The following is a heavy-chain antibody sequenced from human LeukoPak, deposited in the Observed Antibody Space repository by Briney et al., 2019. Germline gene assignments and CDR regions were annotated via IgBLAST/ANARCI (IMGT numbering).Heavy chain of an antibody. J-gene: IGHJ4*02. CDR1: GGSTSSYY. CDR3: ASSSSSRFDY. CDR2: IYYSGST. D-gene: IGHD6-6*01. V-gene: IGHV4-59*01. Sequence: SETLSLTCTVSGGSTSSYYWSWIRQPPGKGLEWIGYIYYSGSTNYNPSLKSRVTISVDTSKNQFSLKLSSVTAADTAVYYCASSSSSRFDYWGQGTLVTVSS.